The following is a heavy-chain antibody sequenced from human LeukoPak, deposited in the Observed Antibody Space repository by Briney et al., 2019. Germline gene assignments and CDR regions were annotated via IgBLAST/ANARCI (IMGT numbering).Heavy chain of an antibody. D-gene: IGHD1-26*01. CDR3: ARLTVGATAVDC. Sequence: SETLSLTCTVSGGSISSSNYHWGWIRQPPGRGLEWIGTIYYSGTTYYNPSLKSRATISVDTSKNQFSLKLSSMTAADTAVYYCARLTVGATAVDCWGRGTLVTVSS. CDR1: GGSISSSNYH. J-gene: IGHJ4*02. V-gene: IGHV4-39*01. CDR2: IYYSGTT.